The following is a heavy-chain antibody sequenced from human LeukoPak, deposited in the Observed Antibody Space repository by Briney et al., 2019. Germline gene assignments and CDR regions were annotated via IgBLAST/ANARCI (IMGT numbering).Heavy chain of an antibody. Sequence: PSETLSLTCTVSGGSISSSSYYWGWIRQPPGKGLEWIGSIYYSGSTYYNPSLKSRVTISVDTSKNHFSLKLSSVTAADTAVYYCASLRVEWGSPTPFDYWGQGTLVTVSS. D-gene: IGHD3-16*01. CDR3: ASLRVEWGSPTPFDY. CDR1: GGSISSSSYY. J-gene: IGHJ4*02. V-gene: IGHV4-39*07. CDR2: IYYSGST.